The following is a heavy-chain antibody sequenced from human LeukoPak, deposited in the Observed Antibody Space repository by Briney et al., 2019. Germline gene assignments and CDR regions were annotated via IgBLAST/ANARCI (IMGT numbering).Heavy chain of an antibody. J-gene: IGHJ4*02. Sequence: SETLSLTCTVSGGYSSIYYWRWVQQPPGRGLEWIGYIHYSGSTKYNPSLKIRVTILVDTSKNQFSLRLSSVTAADTAVYYGARSGGDRVEMPTIIDYWGQGILVTVSS. CDR1: GGYSSIYY. CDR2: IHYSGST. CDR3: ARSGGDRVEMPTIIDY. V-gene: IGHV4-59*01. D-gene: IGHD5-24*01.